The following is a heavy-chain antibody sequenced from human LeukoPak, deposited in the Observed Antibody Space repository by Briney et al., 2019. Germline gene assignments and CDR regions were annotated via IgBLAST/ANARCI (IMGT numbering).Heavy chain of an antibody. Sequence: ASVKVSCKASGYTFTGHYMHWVRQAPGQGLEWMGWINPNSGGTNYAQKFQGRVTMTRDTSISTAYMELSRLRSEDTAVYYCARVGYYYDSSGYYRTTDGPFDPWGQGTLVTVSS. V-gene: IGHV1-2*02. D-gene: IGHD3-22*01. CDR1: GYTFTGHY. CDR3: ARVGYYYDSSGYYRTTDGPFDP. J-gene: IGHJ5*02. CDR2: INPNSGGT.